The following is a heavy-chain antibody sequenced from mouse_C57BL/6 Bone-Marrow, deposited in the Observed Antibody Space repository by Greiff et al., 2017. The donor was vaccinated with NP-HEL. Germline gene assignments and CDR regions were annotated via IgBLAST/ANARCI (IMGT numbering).Heavy chain of an antibody. V-gene: IGHV10-1*01. J-gene: IGHJ3*01. CDR3: VYSNFAD. CDR1: GFSFNTYA. CDR2: IRSKSNNYAT. D-gene: IGHD2-5*01. Sequence: DVKLLESGGGLVQPKGSLKLSCAASGFSFNTYAMNWVRQAPGKGLEWVARIRSKSNNYATYYADSVKDRFTISRDDSESMLYLQMNNLKTEDTAMYYCVYSNFADWGQGTLVTVSA.